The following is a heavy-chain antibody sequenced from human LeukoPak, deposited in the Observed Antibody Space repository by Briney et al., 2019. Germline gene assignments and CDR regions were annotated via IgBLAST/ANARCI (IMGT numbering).Heavy chain of an antibody. V-gene: IGHV3-23*01. CDR3: AKGIIAAAGTFDY. Sequence: GGSLRLSCAASRFTFSSYAMSWVRQAPGKGLEWVSDISGSGGGTYYADSVKGRFTISRDNSKSTLYLQMNSLRVEDTAVYYCAKGIIAAAGTFDYWGQGTLVTVSS. CDR1: RFTFSSYA. CDR2: ISGSGGGT. J-gene: IGHJ4*02. D-gene: IGHD6-13*01.